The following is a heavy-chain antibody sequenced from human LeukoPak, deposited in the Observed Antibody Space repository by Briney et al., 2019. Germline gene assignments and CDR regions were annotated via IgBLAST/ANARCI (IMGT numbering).Heavy chain of an antibody. V-gene: IGHV3-53*05. CDR1: GFTVSNNY. J-gene: IGHJ3*01. D-gene: IGHD1-26*01. CDR3: AKANPLIVGARAGGPINF. CDR2: VYGGGST. Sequence: GGSLRLSCAASGFTVSNNYMSWVRQAPGKGLEWVSVVYGGGSTYYADSVKGRFTISRDNSKNSLYLQMHSLRTEDTAVYYCAKANPLIVGARAGGPINFWGQGTMVTVSS.